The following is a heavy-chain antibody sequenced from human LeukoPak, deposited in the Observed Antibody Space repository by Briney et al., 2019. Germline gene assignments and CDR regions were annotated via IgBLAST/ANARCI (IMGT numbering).Heavy chain of an antibody. CDR3: ARGMYYYGSGSYPYHY. CDR1: GGSFSGYY. CDR2: INHSGST. Sequence: SETLSLTCAVYGGSFSGYYWSWIRQPPGKGLEWSGEINHSGSTNYNPSLKSRVTISVDTSKNQFSLKLSSVTAADTAVYYCARGMYYYGSGSYPYHYWGQGTLVTVSS. J-gene: IGHJ4*02. D-gene: IGHD3-10*01. V-gene: IGHV4-34*01.